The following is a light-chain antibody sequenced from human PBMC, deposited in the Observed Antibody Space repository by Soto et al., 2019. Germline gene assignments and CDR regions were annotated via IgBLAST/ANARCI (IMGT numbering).Light chain of an antibody. J-gene: IGLJ3*02. CDR1: SSNIGAHYY. V-gene: IGLV1-40*01. Sequence: QSVLTQPPSVSGAPGQRVTISCTVSSSNIGAHYYIHWYQQLPGTAPKLLIYGNSNRPSGVPDRFSGSKSGTSASLAITGLQAEDEADYYCQSYASSLSGSVFSGGTKLTVL. CDR3: QSYASSLSGSV. CDR2: GNS.